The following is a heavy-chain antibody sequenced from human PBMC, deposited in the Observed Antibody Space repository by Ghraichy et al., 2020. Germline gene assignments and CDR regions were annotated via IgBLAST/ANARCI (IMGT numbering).Heavy chain of an antibody. CDR3: ARQERDYYGSGSLNWFDP. J-gene: IGHJ5*02. Sequence: SETLSLTCTVSGGSISSSSYYWGWIRQPPGKGLEWIGSIYYSGSTYYNPSLKSGVTISVDTSKNQFSLKLSSVTAADTAVYYCARQERDYYGSGSLNWFDPWGQGTLVTVSS. CDR1: GGSISSSSYY. D-gene: IGHD3-10*01. CDR2: IYYSGST. V-gene: IGHV4-39*01.